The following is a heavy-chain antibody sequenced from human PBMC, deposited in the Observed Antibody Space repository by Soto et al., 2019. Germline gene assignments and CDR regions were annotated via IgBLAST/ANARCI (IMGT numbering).Heavy chain of an antibody. Sequence: GASVKVSCKASGYTFTSYDINWVRQATGQGLEWLGWMNANNGNTNYAQKLQGRVTMTTDTSTSTAYMELRSLRSDDTAVYYCARGVYCSSTSCYAGLRDWFDPWGQGTLVTVSS. CDR1: GYTFTSYD. CDR3: ARGVYCSSTSCYAGLRDWFDP. V-gene: IGHV1-18*01. D-gene: IGHD2-2*01. J-gene: IGHJ5*02. CDR2: MNANNGNT.